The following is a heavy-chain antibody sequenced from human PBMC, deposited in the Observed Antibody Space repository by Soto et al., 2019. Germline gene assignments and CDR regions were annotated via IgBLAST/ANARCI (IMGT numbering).Heavy chain of an antibody. Sequence: ASVKVSCKASGYTFTSYDINWVRQATGQGLEWMGWMNPNSGNTGYAQKFQGRVTMTRNTSISTAYMELSSLRSEDTAVYYCARGWSYESVFDYWGQGTLVTVSS. CDR2: MNPNSGNT. D-gene: IGHD1-26*01. J-gene: IGHJ4*02. V-gene: IGHV1-8*01. CDR3: ARGWSYESVFDY. CDR1: GYTFTSYD.